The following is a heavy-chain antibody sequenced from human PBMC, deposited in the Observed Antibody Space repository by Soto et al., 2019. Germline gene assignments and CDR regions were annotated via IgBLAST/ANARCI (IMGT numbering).Heavy chain of an antibody. J-gene: IGHJ6*02. CDR3: ARDLWGYCGTDCYPLDV. Sequence: SETLSLTWTVSGDSISSYYWSWIRQPPRRGLEWIGYISYRGGTSYNPSLKRRVTISVDTSKNQSSLKLNSVTAADTAVYYCARDLWGYCGTDCYPLDVWGQGTTVTVSS. V-gene: IGHV4-59*01. CDR1: GDSISSYY. CDR2: ISYRGGT. D-gene: IGHD2-21*02.